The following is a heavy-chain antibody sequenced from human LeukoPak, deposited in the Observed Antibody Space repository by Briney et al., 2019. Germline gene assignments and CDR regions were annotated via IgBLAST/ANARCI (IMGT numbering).Heavy chain of an antibody. CDR3: ARDQGIAVAGLVDY. CDR2: ISAYNGNT. Sequence: ASVKVSCKASGYTFTSYGISWVRQAPGQGLEWMGGISAYNGNTNYAQKLQGRVTMTTDTSTSTAYMELRSLRSDDTAVYYCARDQGIAVAGLVDYWGQGTLVTVSS. CDR1: GYTFTSYG. V-gene: IGHV1-18*01. D-gene: IGHD6-19*01. J-gene: IGHJ4*02.